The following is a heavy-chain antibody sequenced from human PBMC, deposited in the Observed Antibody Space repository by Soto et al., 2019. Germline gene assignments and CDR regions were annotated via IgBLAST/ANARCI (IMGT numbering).Heavy chain of an antibody. J-gene: IGHJ4*02. CDR3: AKGWQVRGGQFDY. CDR1: GFTFSNYV. V-gene: IGHV3-23*01. CDR2: ISDSGDTT. D-gene: IGHD6-19*01. Sequence: EVQLLESGGNSVQPGGSLRLSCIASGFTFSNYVMSWVRQAPGKGLEWVSGISDSGDTTYSADFVKGRFTISRDNSKNTLYLQMNSLRAEDTAVYYCAKGWQVRGGQFDYWGQGTLVSVSS.